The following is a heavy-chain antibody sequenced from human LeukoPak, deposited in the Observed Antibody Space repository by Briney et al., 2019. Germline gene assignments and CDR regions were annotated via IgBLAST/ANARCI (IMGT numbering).Heavy chain of an antibody. CDR3: ARLSNIAPSPVDF. CDR2: IYWDDDT. V-gene: IGHV2-5*08. D-gene: IGHD2/OR15-2a*01. J-gene: IGHJ4*02. Sequence: TLSLTCTVSGRSISSYYWSWIRQPPGKALEWLALIYWDDDTRYSPSLKSRLTINKDTSKNQVVLTMTNMDPVDTATYYCARLSNIAPSPVDFWGQGTLVTVSS. CDR1: GRSISSYYW.